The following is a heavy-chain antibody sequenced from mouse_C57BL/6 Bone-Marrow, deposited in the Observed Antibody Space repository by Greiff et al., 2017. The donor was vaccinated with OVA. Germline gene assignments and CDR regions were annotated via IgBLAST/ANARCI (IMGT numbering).Heavy chain of an antibody. Sequence: VQLQQSGAELVRPGASVKLSCTASGFNIKDDYMHWVKQRPEQGLEWIGWIDPENGDTEYASKFKGKATITADTSSNTAYLQLSSLTSEDTAVYYCTTRYYGSSQPYYAMDYWGQGTSVTVSS. J-gene: IGHJ4*01. CDR2: IDPENGDT. CDR3: TTRYYGSSQPYYAMDY. D-gene: IGHD1-1*01. V-gene: IGHV14-4*01. CDR1: GFNIKDDY.